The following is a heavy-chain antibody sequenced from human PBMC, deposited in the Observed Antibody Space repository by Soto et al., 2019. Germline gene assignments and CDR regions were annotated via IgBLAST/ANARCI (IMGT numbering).Heavy chain of an antibody. CDR2: IQSGGPT. CDR1: GFTVSSKY. J-gene: IGHJ6*04. CDR3: ARDDALCDGGRCYGVPLDV. V-gene: IGHV3-66*01. Sequence: VQLVESGGGLVQPGGSLRLSCAASGFTVSSKYMSWVRQAPGKGLEWVALIQSGGPTYYADCVKGRFTISRDTSENTVHLQMDSLRAEDTAVYYCARDDALCDGGRCYGVPLDVWDKGTTVTVSS. D-gene: IGHD2-15*01.